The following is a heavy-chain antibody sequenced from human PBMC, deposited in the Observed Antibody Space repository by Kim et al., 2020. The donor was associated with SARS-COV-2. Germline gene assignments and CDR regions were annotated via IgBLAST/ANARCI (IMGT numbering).Heavy chain of an antibody. CDR3: ARVSGYDLRFNDY. CDR2: IIPIFGTA. Sequence: SVKVSCKASGGTFSSYAISWVRQAPGQGLEWMGGIIPIFGTANYAQKFQGRVTITADESTSTAYMELSSPRSEDTAVYYCARVSGYDLRFNDYWGQGTLVTDSS. J-gene: IGHJ4*02. V-gene: IGHV1-69*13. D-gene: IGHD5-12*01. CDR1: GGTFSSYA.